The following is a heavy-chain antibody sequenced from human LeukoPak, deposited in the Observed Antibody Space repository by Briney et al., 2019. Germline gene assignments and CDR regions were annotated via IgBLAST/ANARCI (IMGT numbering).Heavy chain of an antibody. CDR2: ISSSGDST. CDR3: AKGDYYDTSDLDH. J-gene: IGHJ4*02. V-gene: IGHV3-23*01. CDR1: GFTFSSYA. D-gene: IGHD3-22*01. Sequence: GGSLRLSCAASGFTFSSYAMGWVRQAPEKGLEWVSEISSSGDSTYYADSVKGRFTISRDNSKNTLHLQLNSLRVEDTAVYFCAKGDYYDTSDLDHWGQGTLVTVSS.